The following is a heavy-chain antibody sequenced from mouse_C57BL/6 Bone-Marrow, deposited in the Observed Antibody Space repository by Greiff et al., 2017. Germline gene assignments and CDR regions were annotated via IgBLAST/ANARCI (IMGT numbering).Heavy chain of an antibody. V-gene: IGHV1-81*01. D-gene: IGHD1-1*01. CDR1: GYTFTSYG. Sequence: QVQLQQSGAELARPGASVKLSCKASGYTFTSYGISWVKQRTGQGLEWIGEIYPRSGNTYYNEKFKGKATLTADKSSSTAYIELRSLTSEDSAVYFCATPYYGSSLYAMDYWGQGTSVTVSS. CDR2: IYPRSGNT. CDR3: ATPYYGSSLYAMDY. J-gene: IGHJ4*01.